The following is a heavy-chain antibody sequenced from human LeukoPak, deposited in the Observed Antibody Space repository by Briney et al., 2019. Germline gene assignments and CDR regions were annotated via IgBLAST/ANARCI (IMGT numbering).Heavy chain of an antibody. Sequence: SETLSLTCTVSGGSISSSSYYWSWIRQPAGKGLEWIGRIYTSGSTNYNPSLKSRVTISVDTSKNQFSLKLSSVTAADTAVYYCARSRSCGGDCYEGDAFDIWGQGTMVTVSS. J-gene: IGHJ3*02. CDR2: IYTSGST. CDR3: ARSRSCGGDCYEGDAFDI. D-gene: IGHD2-21*02. V-gene: IGHV4-61*02. CDR1: GGSISSSSYY.